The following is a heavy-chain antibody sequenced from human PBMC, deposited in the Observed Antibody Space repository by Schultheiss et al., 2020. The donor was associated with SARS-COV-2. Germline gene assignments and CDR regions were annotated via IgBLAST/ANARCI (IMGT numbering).Heavy chain of an antibody. CDR1: GGSISSYY. V-gene: IGHV4-59*08. CDR3: ARQRRGGGWFDP. Sequence: SQTLSLTCTVSGGSISSYYWSWIRQPPGKGLEWIGYIYYSGSTNYNPSLKSRVTMSVDTSKNQFSLKLSSVTAADTAVYYCARQRRGGGWFDPWGQGTLVTVSS. J-gene: IGHJ5*02. CDR2: IYYSGST. D-gene: IGHD3-10*01.